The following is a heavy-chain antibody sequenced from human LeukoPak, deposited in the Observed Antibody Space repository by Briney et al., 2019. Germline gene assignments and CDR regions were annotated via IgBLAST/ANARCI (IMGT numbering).Heavy chain of an antibody. CDR2: IQQDGSEK. J-gene: IGHJ6*02. Sequence: GGSLRLSCAASGFTFNYYWLTWVRQAPGKGLEWVANIQQDGSEKYYVDSVKGRFIISRDNAKNSLYLQMKSLRAADTAVYYCAKDHRPYSGYDYVYYYYGMDVWGQGTTVTVSS. D-gene: IGHD5-12*01. V-gene: IGHV3-7*03. CDR3: AKDHRPYSGYDYVYYYYGMDV. CDR1: GFTFNYYW.